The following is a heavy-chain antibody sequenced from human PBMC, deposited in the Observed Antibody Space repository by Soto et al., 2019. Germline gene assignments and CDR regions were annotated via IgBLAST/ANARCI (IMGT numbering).Heavy chain of an antibody. D-gene: IGHD3-16*02. CDR1: GFTFRNYW. CDR3: VRGGNYVWGGYQD. V-gene: IGHV3-74*01. Sequence: EVQLVESGGGLGQPGGSLRLSCAASGFTFRNYWMYWVRQAPGKGLVWVSHINGDGSITAYADSVRGRFTISRDDAKNTLSLQMNSLRPEDTAVYYCVRGGNYVWGGYQDWGQGTLVTVSS. J-gene: IGHJ4*02. CDR2: INGDGSIT.